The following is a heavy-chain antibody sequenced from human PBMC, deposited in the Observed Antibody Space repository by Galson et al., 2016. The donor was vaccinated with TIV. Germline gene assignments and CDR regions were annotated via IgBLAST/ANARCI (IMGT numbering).Heavy chain of an antibody. CDR3: ARDRGYYDSSSYSPDAFDM. J-gene: IGHJ3*02. Sequence: SLRLSCAASGFTFSKFPMSWVRQAPGKGLEWVSYISETSSYTYYADSVKGRFTISRDNARNSLHLQINSLRVEDTAVYYCARDRGYYDSSSYSPDAFDMWGQGTMVTVSS. CDR2: ISETSSYT. CDR1: GFTFSKFP. V-gene: IGHV3-21*01. D-gene: IGHD3-22*01.